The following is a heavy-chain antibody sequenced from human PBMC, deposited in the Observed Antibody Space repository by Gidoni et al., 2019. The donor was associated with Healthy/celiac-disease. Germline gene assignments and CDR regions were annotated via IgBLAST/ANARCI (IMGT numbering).Heavy chain of an antibody. CDR2: INTNTGNP. Sequence: QVQLVQSGSELKKPGASVKVSCKASGYTFTSYAMNWVRQAPGQGLEWMGWINTNTGNPTYAQGFTGRFVFSLDTAVSTAYLQICSLKAEDTAVYYCARGYDFWSGYYFDAGGYGPAYWGQGTLVTVSS. CDR1: GYTFTSYA. D-gene: IGHD3-3*01. J-gene: IGHJ4*02. CDR3: ARGYDFWSGYYFDAGGYGPAY. V-gene: IGHV7-4-1*01.